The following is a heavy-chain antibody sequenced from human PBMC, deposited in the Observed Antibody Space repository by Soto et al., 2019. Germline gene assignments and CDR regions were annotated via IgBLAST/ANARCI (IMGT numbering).Heavy chain of an antibody. CDR2: ISGSGGST. V-gene: IGHV3-23*01. Sequence: EVQLLESGGGLVQPGGSLRLSCAASGFTFSSYAMNWVRQAPGKGLECVSTISGSGGSTYYADSVKGRFTISRDNSENPLYLQMNNLRAEDTAVYYCAKDAGGVRLPVAGKKGYFDYWGQGIPVTVSS. D-gene: IGHD6-19*01. CDR1: GFTFSSYA. J-gene: IGHJ4*02. CDR3: AKDAGGVRLPVAGKKGYFDY.